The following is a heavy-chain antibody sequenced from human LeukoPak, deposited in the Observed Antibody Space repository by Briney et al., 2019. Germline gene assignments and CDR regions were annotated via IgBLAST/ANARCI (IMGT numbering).Heavy chain of an antibody. CDR2: IYYSGST. D-gene: IGHD1-14*01. J-gene: IGHJ4*02. Sequence: SETLSLTCTVSGGSISSSSYYWGWIRQPPGKGLEWIGSIYYSGSTYYNPSLKSRVTISVDTSKNQFSLKLSSVTAADTAVYYCARHRKNDPGSYWGQGTLVTVS. V-gene: IGHV4-39*01. CDR1: GGSISSSSYY. CDR3: ARHRKNDPGSY.